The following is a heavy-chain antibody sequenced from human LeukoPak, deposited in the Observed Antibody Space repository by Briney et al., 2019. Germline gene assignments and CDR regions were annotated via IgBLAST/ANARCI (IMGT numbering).Heavy chain of an antibody. Sequence: KPSETLSLTCTVSGGSISSYYWSWIRQPAGQGLEWIGRIYSSVSTNYNPSLKSRVTMSVDTSKNQFSLKLSSVTAADTAVYYCGRDNSGGGTRFDYWGQGTLVTVSS. CDR2: IYSSVST. CDR3: GRDNSGGGTRFDY. J-gene: IGHJ4*02. CDR1: GGSISSYY. V-gene: IGHV4-4*07. D-gene: IGHD6-19*01.